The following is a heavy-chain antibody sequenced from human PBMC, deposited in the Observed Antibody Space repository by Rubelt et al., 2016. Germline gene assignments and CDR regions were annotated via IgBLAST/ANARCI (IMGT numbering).Heavy chain of an antibody. CDR3: ARGTNWNEWYYYGLDV. J-gene: IGHJ6*02. V-gene: IGHV3-7*01. CDR2: IKQDGSQR. D-gene: IGHD1-20*01. Sequence: VRQAPGKGLEWVANIKQDGSQRYYLGSVKGRFAISRDNAKSSLDLQMNSLRAEDTAVYYCARGTNWNEWYYYGLDVWGQGTTVIVSS.